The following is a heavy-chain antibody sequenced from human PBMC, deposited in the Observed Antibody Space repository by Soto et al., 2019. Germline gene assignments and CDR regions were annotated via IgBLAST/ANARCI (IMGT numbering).Heavy chain of an antibody. D-gene: IGHD6-13*01. CDR1: GFTFSSYG. Sequence: GGSLRLSCAASGFTFSSYGMHWVRQAPGKGLEWVAVISYDGSNKYYVDSVKGRFTISRDKSKNTLYLQMNSLRAEDTAVYYCAKCGSSWTYYYYYMDVWGKGTTVTVSS. J-gene: IGHJ6*03. V-gene: IGHV3-30*18. CDR2: ISYDGSNK. CDR3: AKCGSSWTYYYYYMDV.